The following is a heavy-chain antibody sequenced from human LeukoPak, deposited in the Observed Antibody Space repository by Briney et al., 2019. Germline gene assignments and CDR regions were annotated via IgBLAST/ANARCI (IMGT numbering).Heavy chain of an antibody. CDR1: GFTFSSYA. V-gene: IGHV3-23*01. CDR3: AKELRFSYGPRGWFDP. CDR2: ISGSGGST. Sequence: PGGSLRLSCAASGFTFSSYAMSWVRQAPGKGLEWVSAISGSGGSTYYADSVKGRFTISRDNSKNTLYLQMNSLRAEDTAVYYCAKELRFSYGPRGWFDPWGQGTLVTVSS. D-gene: IGHD5-18*01. J-gene: IGHJ5*02.